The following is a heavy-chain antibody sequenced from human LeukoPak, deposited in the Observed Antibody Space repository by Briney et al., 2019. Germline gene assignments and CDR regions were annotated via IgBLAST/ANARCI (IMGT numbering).Heavy chain of an antibody. CDR2: ISYDGSNR. CDR3: AKDHGSGWFPDY. V-gene: IGHV3-30*18. Sequence: GRSLRLSCVASGFTFSSYGMQWVRQAPGKGLECVALISYDGSNRNYADSVKGRFTISRDNSKNTLYLQMNSLRAEDTAVYYCAKDHGSGWFPDYWGQGTLVTVSS. CDR1: GFTFSSYG. D-gene: IGHD6-19*01. J-gene: IGHJ4*02.